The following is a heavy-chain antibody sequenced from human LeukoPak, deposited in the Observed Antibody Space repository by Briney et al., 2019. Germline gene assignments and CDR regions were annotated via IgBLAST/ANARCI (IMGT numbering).Heavy chain of an antibody. V-gene: IGHV3-9*01. J-gene: IGHJ6*02. CDR3: AKDIGRGYSYYYGMDV. CDR1: GFTFSSYA. CDR2: ISWNSGSI. D-gene: IGHD5-18*01. Sequence: GGSLRLSCAASGFTFSSYAMSWVRQAPGKGLEWVSGISWNSGSIGYADSVKGRFTISRDNAKNSLYLQMNSLRAEDTALYYCAKDIGRGYSYYYGMDVWGQGTTVTVSS.